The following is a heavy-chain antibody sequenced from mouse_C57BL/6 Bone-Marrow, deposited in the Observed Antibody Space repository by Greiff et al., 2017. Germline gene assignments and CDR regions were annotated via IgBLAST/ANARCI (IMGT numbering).Heavy chain of an antibody. D-gene: IGHD2-3*01. Sequence: QVQLQQPGAELVRPGSSVKLSCKASGYTFTSYWMQWVKQRPIQGLEWIGNIDPSDSETHYNQKFKDKATLTVDKSSSTAYMQLSSLTSADSAVSYCARGDGCYVRYAMDYWGQGTSVTVSS. V-gene: IGHV1-52*01. CDR2: IDPSDSET. CDR1: GYTFTSYW. J-gene: IGHJ4*01. CDR3: ARGDGCYVRYAMDY.